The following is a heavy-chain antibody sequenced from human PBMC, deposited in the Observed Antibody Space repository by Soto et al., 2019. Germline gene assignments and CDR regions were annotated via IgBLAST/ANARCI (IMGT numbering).Heavy chain of an antibody. CDR1: GFTFSSYG. J-gene: IGHJ3*02. D-gene: IGHD3-3*01. V-gene: IGHV3-30*18. CDR2: ISYDGSNK. CDR3: AKGRITIFGVVRNDAFDI. Sequence: GGSLRLSCAASGFTFSSYGMHWVRQAPGKGLEWVAVISYDGSNKYYADSVKGRFTISRDNSKNTLYLQMNSLRAEDTAVYYCAKGRITIFGVVRNDAFDIWGQGTMVTVSS.